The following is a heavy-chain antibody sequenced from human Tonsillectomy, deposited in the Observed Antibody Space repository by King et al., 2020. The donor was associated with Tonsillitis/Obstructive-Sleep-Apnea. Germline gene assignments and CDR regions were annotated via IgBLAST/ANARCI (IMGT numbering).Heavy chain of an antibody. J-gene: IGHJ4*02. CDR2: INHSGST. D-gene: IGHD3-3*01. V-gene: IGHV4-34*01. Sequence: VQLQQWGAGLLKPSETLSLTCAVYGGSFSGYYWTWIRQPPGKGLEWIGEINHSGSTNYNSSLKSRVTISEDTAKNQFSLKLSSVTAADTAVYYCAMTYYNYCNVEQYYFDYWRQGPLVAGAS. CDR1: GGSFSGYY. CDR3: AMTYYNYCNVEQYYFDY.